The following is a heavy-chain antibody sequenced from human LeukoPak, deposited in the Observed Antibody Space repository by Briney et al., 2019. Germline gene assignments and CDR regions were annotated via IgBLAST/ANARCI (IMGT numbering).Heavy chain of an antibody. CDR2: INPSGGST. Sequence: ASVKVSCKASGYTFTSYYIHLVPQAPGQRLEWIGIINPSGGSTSYAQKFQGRVSMTRDTSTSTVYMELSSLRSEDTAVYYCAGLFGEFQYNWFDPWGQGTLVTVSS. CDR3: AGLFGEFQYNWFDP. J-gene: IGHJ5*02. CDR1: GYTFTSYY. V-gene: IGHV1-46*01. D-gene: IGHD3-10*02.